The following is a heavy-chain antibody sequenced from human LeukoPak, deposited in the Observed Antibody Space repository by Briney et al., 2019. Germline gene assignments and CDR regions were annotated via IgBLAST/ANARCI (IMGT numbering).Heavy chain of an antibody. Sequence: GGSLRLSCAVSGITLSNYGMSWVRQAPGKGREWVAGIGGSGGRTNYADSVKGRFTISRDSPKNTLYLQMNSLRAEDTAVYFCAKRGVVIRVVLVGFHKEAYYFDSWGKGALVTVSS. CDR3: AKRGVVIRVVLVGFHKEAYYFDS. CDR2: IGGSGGRT. V-gene: IGHV3-23*01. J-gene: IGHJ4*02. D-gene: IGHD3-10*01. CDR1: GITLSNYG.